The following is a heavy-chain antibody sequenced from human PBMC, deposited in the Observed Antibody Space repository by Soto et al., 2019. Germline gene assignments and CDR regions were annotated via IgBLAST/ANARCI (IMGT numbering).Heavy chain of an antibody. J-gene: IGHJ5*02. D-gene: IGHD3-22*01. CDR1: GGSISGYY. CDR3: AKYGRSYYYDSSGLHHNWFDP. V-gene: IGHV4-59*01. CDR2: IYYSGST. Sequence: PSETLSLTCTVSGGSISGYYWSWIRQPPGKGLEWIGYIYYSGSTNYNPSLKSRVTISVDTSKNQFSLKLSSVTAADTAVYYCAKYGRSYYYDSSGLHHNWFDPWGQGTLVTVSS.